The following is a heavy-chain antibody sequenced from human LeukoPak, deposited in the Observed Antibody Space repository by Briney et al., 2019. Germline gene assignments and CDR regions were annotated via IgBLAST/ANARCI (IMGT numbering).Heavy chain of an antibody. J-gene: IGHJ6*02. CDR3: GGCSGGSCYLYGMDV. V-gene: IGHV3-48*03. Sequence: GGSLRLSCAASGFTFSSYEMNWVRQAPGKGLEWVSYISSSGSTIYYADSVKGRFTISRDNAKNSLYLQMNSLRAEDTAVYYCGGCSGGSCYLYGMDVWGQGTTVTVSS. CDR1: GFTFSSYE. CDR2: ISSSGSTI. D-gene: IGHD2-15*01.